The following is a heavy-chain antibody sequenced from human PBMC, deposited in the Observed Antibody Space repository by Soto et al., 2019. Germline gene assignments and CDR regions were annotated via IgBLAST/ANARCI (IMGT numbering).Heavy chain of an antibody. Sequence: QVQLVQSGAEVKKPGASVKVSCKASGYSFTDYHIHWVRQAPGQGLEWLGRINPKSGGTSTAQKFQGWVTMTTDTCISTASMELTRLTSDDTAIYYCARGDSTDCSNGVCSFFYNHDTDVWGQGTTVTVSS. V-gene: IGHV1-2*04. D-gene: IGHD2-8*01. J-gene: IGHJ6*02. CDR2: INPKSGGT. CDR3: ARGDSTDCSNGVCSFFYNHDTDV. CDR1: GYSFTDYH.